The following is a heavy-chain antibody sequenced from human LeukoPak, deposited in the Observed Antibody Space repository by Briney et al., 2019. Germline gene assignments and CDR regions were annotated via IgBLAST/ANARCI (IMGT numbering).Heavy chain of an antibody. Sequence: ASVKVSCKASGGTLSSYAISWVRQAPGQGLEWMGGIIPIFGTANYAQKFQGRVTITADESTSTAYMELSSLRSEDTAVYYCARAKIGGYCSGGSCYEWSYWGQGTLVTVSS. CDR2: IIPIFGTA. CDR3: ARAKIGGYCSGGSCYEWSY. V-gene: IGHV1-69*01. D-gene: IGHD2-15*01. J-gene: IGHJ4*02. CDR1: GGTLSSYA.